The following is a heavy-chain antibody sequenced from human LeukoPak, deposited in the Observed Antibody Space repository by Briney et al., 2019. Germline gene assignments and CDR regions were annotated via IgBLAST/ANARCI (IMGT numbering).Heavy chain of an antibody. CDR2: INPDSGGT. V-gene: IGHV1-2*02. CDR3: ARDWGQGIVAALGMDV. D-gene: IGHD5-12*01. CDR1: GYTFTVYY. Sequence: ASVKVSCKASGYTFTVYYMHWVRQAPGQGLEWMGWINPDSGGTNYAQEFQGRVTMTRDTSISTLYMDLSRLRSDDTAVYYCARDWGQGIVAALGMDVWGQGTTVTVSS. J-gene: IGHJ6*02.